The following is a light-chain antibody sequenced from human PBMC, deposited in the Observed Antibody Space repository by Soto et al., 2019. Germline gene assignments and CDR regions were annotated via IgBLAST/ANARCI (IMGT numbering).Light chain of an antibody. CDR1: QGLSSW. V-gene: IGKV1D-12*01. CDR2: AAS. Sequence: DIQLTQSPSSISASVGDRVTITCRASQGLSSWLAWYQQRPGKAPKLLIYAASNLQSGVPSRFSGSGSGTEFTLTIGSLQPEDFATYYCQQAYSFPVTFGQGTRL. J-gene: IGKJ5*01. CDR3: QQAYSFPVT.